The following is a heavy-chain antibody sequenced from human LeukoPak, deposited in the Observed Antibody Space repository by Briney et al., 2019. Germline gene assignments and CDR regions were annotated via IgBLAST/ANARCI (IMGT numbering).Heavy chain of an antibody. D-gene: IGHD3-10*01. CDR3: ARDGWFGELLPDAFDI. CDR1: GFTFSSYS. V-gene: IGHV3-48*04. Sequence: PGGSLRLSCAASGFTFSSYSMNWVRQAPGKGLEWVSSISSSGSTIYYADSVKGRFTISRDNAKNSLYLQMNSLRAEDTAVYYCARDGWFGELLPDAFDIWGQGTMVTVSS. CDR2: ISSSGSTI. J-gene: IGHJ3*02.